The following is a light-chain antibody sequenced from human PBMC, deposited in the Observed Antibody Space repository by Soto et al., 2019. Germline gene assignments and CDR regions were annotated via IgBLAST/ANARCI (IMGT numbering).Light chain of an antibody. J-gene: IGKJ1*01. Sequence: DVKMTQSPSTLSGSVGDSVTSPCRASQTISSWLAWYQQKPGKAPKLLIYKASSLESGVPARFSGSGSGTEFSLTISSLQSEDSAVYFCQQYNNWPRTFGQGSKVDI. CDR2: KAS. CDR3: QQYNNWPRT. CDR1: QTISSW. V-gene: IGKV1-5*03.